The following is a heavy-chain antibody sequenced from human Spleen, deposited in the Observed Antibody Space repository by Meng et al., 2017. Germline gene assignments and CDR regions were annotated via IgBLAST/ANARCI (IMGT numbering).Heavy chain of an antibody. CDR2: IYHSGST. Sequence: VPLQESRPGLVKPSGTLSITCAVSGASISSDNWWSWVRQPPGKGLEWIGEIYHSGSTYYNPSLNSRVTISVDTSKNQFSLKVRSVTAADSAVYYCARGPTTMAHDFDYWGQGTLVTVSS. CDR1: GASISSDNW. J-gene: IGHJ4*02. V-gene: IGHV4-4*02. D-gene: IGHD4-11*01. CDR3: ARGPTTMAHDFDY.